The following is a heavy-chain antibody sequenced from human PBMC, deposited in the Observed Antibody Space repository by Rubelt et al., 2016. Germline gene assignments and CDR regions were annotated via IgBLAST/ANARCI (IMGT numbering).Heavy chain of an antibody. J-gene: IGHJ5*02. Sequence: EFGGGVVQPGRSLRLSCAASGFTFSSYGMHWVRQAPGKGLEWVAVISYDGSNKYYADSVKGRFTISRDNSKNTLYLQMNSLRAEDTAVYYCARGTYYDFWNGFRDWFDPWGQGTLVTFS. V-gene: IGHV3-30*03. D-gene: IGHD3-3*01. CDR2: ISYDGSNK. CDR1: GFTFSSYG. CDR3: ARGTYYDFWNGFRDWFDP.